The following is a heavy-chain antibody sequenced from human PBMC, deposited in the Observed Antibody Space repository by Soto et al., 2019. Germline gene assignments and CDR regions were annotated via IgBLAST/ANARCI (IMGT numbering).Heavy chain of an antibody. CDR1: GFTFSTYA. CDR3: ARDGPATVVTPDYYYGMDV. V-gene: IGHV3-30*04. Sequence: GVSLRRSGAASGFTFSTYAMHWVRQAPGKGLGWVAVTSYDERNIFYADSVNGRFTISRDNSKNTLYLQMNSLSAEDTAVYYCARDGPATVVTPDYYYGMDVWGRGTTVTVSS. J-gene: IGHJ6*02. CDR2: TSYDERNI. D-gene: IGHD4-17*01.